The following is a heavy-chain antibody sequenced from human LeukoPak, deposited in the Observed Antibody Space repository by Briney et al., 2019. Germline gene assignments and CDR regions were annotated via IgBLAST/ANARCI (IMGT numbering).Heavy chain of an antibody. Sequence: PGGSLRLFCAASGCTVSSNYMSWVRQAPGKGLEWVSVIYSGGSTYYADSVKGRFTISRDNSKNTLYLQMNSLRAEDTAVYYCAKSSLGASLLWFGELSAFDYWGQGTLVTVSS. CDR1: GCTVSSNY. J-gene: IGHJ4*02. D-gene: IGHD3-10*01. V-gene: IGHV3-66*01. CDR2: IYSGGST. CDR3: AKSSLGASLLWFGELSAFDY.